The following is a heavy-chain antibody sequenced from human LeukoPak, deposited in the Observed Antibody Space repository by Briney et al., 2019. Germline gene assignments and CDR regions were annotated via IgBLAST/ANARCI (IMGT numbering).Heavy chain of an antibody. Sequence: HAGGSLRLSCAASGFTFSSYAMSWVRQAPGKGLEWVSAISGSGGSIYYADSVKGRFTISRDNSKNTLYLQMNSLRAEDTAVYYCAKRSGYSSGWHTIDYWGQGTLVTVSS. CDR1: GFTFSSYA. V-gene: IGHV3-23*01. CDR2: ISGSGGSI. CDR3: AKRSGYSSGWHTIDY. J-gene: IGHJ4*02. D-gene: IGHD6-19*01.